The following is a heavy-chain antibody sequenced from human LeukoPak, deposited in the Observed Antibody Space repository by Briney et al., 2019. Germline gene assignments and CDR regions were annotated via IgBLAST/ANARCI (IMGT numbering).Heavy chain of an antibody. V-gene: IGHV1-2*02. J-gene: IGHJ4*02. CDR2: INPNSGGT. D-gene: IGHD2-15*01. CDR3: ARDFGGGSFYYFDY. CDR1: GYTFTGYY. Sequence: ASVTVSCKASGYTFTGYYMHWVRQAPGQGLEWMGWINPNSGGTNYAQKFQGRVTMTRDTSISTAYMELSRLRSDDTAVYYCARDFGGGSFYYFDYWGQGTLVTVSS.